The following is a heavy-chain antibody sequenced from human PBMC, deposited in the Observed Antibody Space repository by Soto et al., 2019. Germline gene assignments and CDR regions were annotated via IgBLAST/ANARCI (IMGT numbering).Heavy chain of an antibody. D-gene: IGHD6-19*01. CDR3: ARSSGKQWLIYYYYYMDV. CDR1: GGSISSYY. Sequence: SETLSLTCTVSGGSISSYYWSWIRQPPGKGLEWIGYIYYSGSTNYNPSLKSRVTISVDTSKNQFSLKLSSVTAADTAVYYCARSSGKQWLIYYYYYMDVWGKGTTVTVSS. V-gene: IGHV4-59*01. J-gene: IGHJ6*03. CDR2: IYYSGST.